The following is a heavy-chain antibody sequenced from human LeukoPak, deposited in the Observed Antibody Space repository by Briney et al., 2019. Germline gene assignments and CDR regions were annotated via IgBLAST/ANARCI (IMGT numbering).Heavy chain of an antibody. CDR2: IYYSGST. CDR1: GGSISSSSYY. CDR3: ARIAAAVGY. D-gene: IGHD6-13*01. Sequence: APETLSLTCTVSGGSISSSSYYWGWIRQPPGKGLEWIGSIYYSGSTNYNPSLKSRVTISLDTSKNQFSLKLSSVTAADTAVYYCARIAAAVGYWGQGTLVTVSS. V-gene: IGHV4-39*01. J-gene: IGHJ4*02.